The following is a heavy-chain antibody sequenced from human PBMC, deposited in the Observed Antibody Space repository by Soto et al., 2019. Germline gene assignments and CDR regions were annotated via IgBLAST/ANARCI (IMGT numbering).Heavy chain of an antibody. CDR3: GRTGEREILATYLNT. V-gene: IGHV4-31*03. CDR2: IYYSGST. Sequence: PSETLSLTCTVSGGSISSGGYYWSWIRQHPGKGLEWIGYIYYSGSTYYNPSLKSRVTISVDTSRNQFSLKLSSVTAADTAVYYCGRTGEREILATYLNTGGKETL. CDR1: GGSISSGGYY. D-gene: IGHD3-10*01. J-gene: IGHJ4*02.